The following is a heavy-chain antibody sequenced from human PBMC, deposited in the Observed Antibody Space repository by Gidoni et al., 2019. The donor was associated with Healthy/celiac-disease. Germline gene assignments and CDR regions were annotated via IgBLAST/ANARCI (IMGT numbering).Heavy chain of an antibody. Sequence: ELQLVQSGAEVKKPGESLKISCKGSGYSFTSYWIGWVRQMPGKGLEWMGIIYPGDSDTRYSPSFQGQVTISADKSISTAYLQWSSLKASDTAMYYCARRLTIFGVDYGMDVWGQGTTVTVSS. CDR1: GYSFTSYW. V-gene: IGHV5-51*01. D-gene: IGHD3-3*01. J-gene: IGHJ6*02. CDR3: ARRLTIFGVDYGMDV. CDR2: IYPGDSDT.